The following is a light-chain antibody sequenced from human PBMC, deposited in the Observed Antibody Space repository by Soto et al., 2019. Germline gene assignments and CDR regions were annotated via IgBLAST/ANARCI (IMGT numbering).Light chain of an antibody. Sequence: QSVLTQPASVSGSPGQSITISCTGTSSDVGAYTFVSWYQQHPDKVPKLMIFDVSRRPSCVSDRFSGSKSGNTASLTISGLQPEDEADYYCSSYTSSSTHVFGSGTKVSVL. CDR1: SSDVGAYTF. CDR2: DVS. V-gene: IGLV2-14*03. CDR3: SSYTSSSTHV. J-gene: IGLJ1*01.